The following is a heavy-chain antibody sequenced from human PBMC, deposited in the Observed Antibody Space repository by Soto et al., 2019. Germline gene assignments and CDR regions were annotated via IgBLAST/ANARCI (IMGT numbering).Heavy chain of an antibody. V-gene: IGHV1-18*01. CDR1: GYTFTSYG. Sequence: ASVKVSCKASGYTFTSYGISWVRQAPGQGLEWMGWISAYNGNTNYAQKLQGRVTMTTDTSTSTAYMELRSLRSDDTAVYYCARTPLSYYFWSGYYVARYRMDVWGHGTTVTVSS. CDR3: ARTPLSYYFWSGYYVARYRMDV. J-gene: IGHJ6*02. CDR2: ISAYNGNT. D-gene: IGHD3-3*01.